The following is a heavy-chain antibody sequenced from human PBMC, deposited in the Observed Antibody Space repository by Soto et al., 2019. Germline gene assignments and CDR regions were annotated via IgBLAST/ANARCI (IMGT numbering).Heavy chain of an antibody. CDR2: ISYDGSNK. D-gene: IGHD3-10*01. CDR1: GFTFSSYG. Sequence: SLRLSCAASGFTFSSYGMHWVRQAPGKGLEWVAVISYDGSNKYYADSVKGRFTISRDNSKNTLYLQMNSLRAEDTAVYYCAKDEDGSGSYYNFMALFATWGQGTMVTVSS. V-gene: IGHV3-30*18. CDR3: AKDEDGSGSYYNFMALFAT. J-gene: IGHJ3*01.